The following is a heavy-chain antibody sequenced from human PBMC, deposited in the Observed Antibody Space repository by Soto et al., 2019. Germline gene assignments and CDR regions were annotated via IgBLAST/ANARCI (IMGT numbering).Heavy chain of an antibody. J-gene: IGHJ4*02. D-gene: IGHD3-10*01. CDR3: ARDRWVTYGSGSSSGDY. V-gene: IGHV1-18*01. CDR1: GYTFTSYG. CDR2: ISAYNGNT. Sequence: QVQLVQSGAAVKKPGASVKVSCKASGYTFTSYGISWVRQAPGQGLEWMGWISAYNGNTNYAQKLQGRVTMTTDTSTSTAYMERRSLRSDDTAVYYCARDRWVTYGSGSSSGDYWGQGTLVTVSS.